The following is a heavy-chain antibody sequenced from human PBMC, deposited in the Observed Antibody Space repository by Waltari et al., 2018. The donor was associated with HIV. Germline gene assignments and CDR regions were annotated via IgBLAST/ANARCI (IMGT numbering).Heavy chain of an antibody. V-gene: IGHV3-23*01. CDR3: AKDPDPYYDFWSGYFPGYFDY. J-gene: IGHJ4*02. D-gene: IGHD3-3*01. CDR1: GFTFSSYA. CDR2: ISGSGGST. Sequence: PGGSLRLSCVASGFTFSSYAMNWVRQAPGKGLEWVSAISGSGGSTYYADSVKGRFTISRDNSKNTLYLQMNSLRAEDTAVFYCAKDPDPYYDFWSGYFPGYFDYWGQETPVTVSS.